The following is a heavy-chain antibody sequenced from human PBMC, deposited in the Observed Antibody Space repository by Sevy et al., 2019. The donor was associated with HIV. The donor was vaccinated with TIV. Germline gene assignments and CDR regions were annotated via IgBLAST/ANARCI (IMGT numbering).Heavy chain of an antibody. CDR1: GGSISSSSYY. D-gene: IGHD2-15*01. Sequence: ETLSLTCTVSGGSISSSSYYWGWIRQPPGKGLEWIGSIYYSGSTYYNPSLKSRVTISVDTSKNQFSLKLSSVTAADTAVYYCARPYCSGGSCYPGGFDPWGQGTLVTVSS. CDR2: IYYSGST. J-gene: IGHJ5*02. V-gene: IGHV4-39*01. CDR3: ARPYCSGGSCYPGGFDP.